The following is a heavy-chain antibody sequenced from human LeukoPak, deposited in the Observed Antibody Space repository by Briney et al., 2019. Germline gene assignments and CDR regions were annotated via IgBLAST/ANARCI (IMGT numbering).Heavy chain of an antibody. CDR1: GFTFSSYA. CDR3: AKGYSSSWKLFDY. Sequence: GGSLGLSCAASGFTFSSYAMNWVRQAPGKGLKWVSTISGSGGSTYYADSVKGRFTISRDNSKNTLYLQMNSLRAEDTAVYYCAKGYSSSWKLFDYWGQGTLVTVSS. J-gene: IGHJ4*02. D-gene: IGHD6-13*01. V-gene: IGHV3-23*01. CDR2: ISGSGGST.